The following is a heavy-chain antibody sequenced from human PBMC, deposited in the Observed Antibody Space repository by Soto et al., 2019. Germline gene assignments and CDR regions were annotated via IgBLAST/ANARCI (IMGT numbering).Heavy chain of an antibody. D-gene: IGHD3-22*01. Sequence: PSPTLSLTCAISGDRVSTNSATWNWLRQSPSRGLEWLGRTYSRSKWYTDYAISVKGRITITPDTSKSHFSLQLNSVTPEDTAVYYCARSCYFDDSEKSFGLDVWGQGTTVTVSS. CDR2: TYSRSKWYT. J-gene: IGHJ6*02. CDR1: GDRVSTNSAT. V-gene: IGHV6-1*01. CDR3: ARSCYFDDSEKSFGLDV.